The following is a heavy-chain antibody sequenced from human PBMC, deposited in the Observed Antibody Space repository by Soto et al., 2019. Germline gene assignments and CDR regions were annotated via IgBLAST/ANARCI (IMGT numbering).Heavy chain of an antibody. CDR3: AHSRFGGDCLQSYSSHYYFGMDV. CDR2: IYWDDDK. CDR1: GFSLSTSGVG. V-gene: IGHV2-5*02. J-gene: IGHJ6*02. D-gene: IGHD2-21*02. Sequence: QITLKESGPPLVRPTQTLTLTCTFSGFSLSTSGVGVGWIRQPPGKALEWLALIYWDDDKRYSPSLKSRLTITKDTSKNQVLLTMTNMDPEDTATYCGAHSRFGGDCLQSYSSHYYFGMDVWGQGTTVTVSS.